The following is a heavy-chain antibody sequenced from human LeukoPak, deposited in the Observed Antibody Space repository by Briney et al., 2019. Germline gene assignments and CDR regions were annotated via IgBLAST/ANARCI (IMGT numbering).Heavy chain of an antibody. Sequence: PSETLSLTCTVSGGSISSGGYYWSWIRQPPGKGLEWIGSIYYSGSTYYNPSLKSRVTISVDTSKNQFSLKLSSVTAADTAVYYCATSAEYFQHWGQGTLVTVSS. CDR2: IYYSGST. V-gene: IGHV4-39*01. J-gene: IGHJ1*01. CDR1: GGSISSGGYY. CDR3: ATSAEYFQH.